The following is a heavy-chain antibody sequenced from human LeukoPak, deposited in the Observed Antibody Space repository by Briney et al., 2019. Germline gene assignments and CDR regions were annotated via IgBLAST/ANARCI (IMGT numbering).Heavy chain of an antibody. CDR2: ISAYNGNT. D-gene: IGHD1-26*01. CDR1: GYTFTSYG. J-gene: IGHJ4*02. Sequence: GASVKVSCKASGYTFTSYGISWVRQAPGQGLEWMGWISAYNGNTNYAQKLQGRVTMTTDTSTSTAYMELRSLRSDDTAVYYCARDLTVSQWEVGATHYFGYWGQGTLVTVSS. V-gene: IGHV1-18*01. CDR3: ARDLTVSQWEVGATHYFGY.